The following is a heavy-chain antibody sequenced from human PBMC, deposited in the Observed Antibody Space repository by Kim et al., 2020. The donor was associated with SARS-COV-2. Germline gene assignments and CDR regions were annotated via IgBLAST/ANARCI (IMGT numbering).Heavy chain of an antibody. CDR2: IIPIFGTA. V-gene: IGHV1-69*13. CDR1: GGTFSSYA. CDR3: ARSADSGYDGSFDY. J-gene: IGHJ4*02. Sequence: SVKVSCKASGGTFSSYAISWVRQAPGQGLEWMGGIIPIFGTANYAQKFQGRVTITADESTSTAYMVLSSLRSEDTAVYYCARSADSGYDGSFDYWGQGTLVTVSS. D-gene: IGHD5-12*01.